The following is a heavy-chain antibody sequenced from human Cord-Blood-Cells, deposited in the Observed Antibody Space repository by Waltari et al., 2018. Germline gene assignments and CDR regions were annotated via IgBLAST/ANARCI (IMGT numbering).Heavy chain of an antibody. D-gene: IGHD5-12*01. Sequence: QVQLQESGPGLVKPSETLSLTCAVSGYSISSGYYWGWIRQPPGKGLEWSGSIDHSGSTSYNPSLKSRVTISVDTSKSQFSLELSSVTAADTAVYYCARKAATNFDYWGQGTLVTVSS. CDR1: GYSISSGYY. CDR3: ARKAATNFDY. J-gene: IGHJ4*02. V-gene: IGHV4-38-2*01. CDR2: IDHSGST.